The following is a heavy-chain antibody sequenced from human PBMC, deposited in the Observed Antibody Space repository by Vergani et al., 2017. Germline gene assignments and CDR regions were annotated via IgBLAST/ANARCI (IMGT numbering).Heavy chain of an antibody. CDR2: IIPIFGTA. J-gene: IGHJ4*02. V-gene: IGHV1-69*13. CDR3: ARDQFNYYVSSGYRYFDY. Sequence: QVQLVQSGAEVKKPGSSVKVSCKASGGTFSSYAISWVRQAPGQGLEWMGRIIPIFGTANYAQKFQGRVTITADESTSTAYMELSSLRSEDTAVYYCARDQFNYYVSSGYRYFDYWGQGTLVTVSS. D-gene: IGHD3-22*01. CDR1: GGTFSSYA.